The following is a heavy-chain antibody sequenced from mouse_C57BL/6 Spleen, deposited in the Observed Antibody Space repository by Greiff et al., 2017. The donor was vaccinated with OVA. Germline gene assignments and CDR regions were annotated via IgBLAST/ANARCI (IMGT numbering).Heavy chain of an antibody. CDR1: GYAFSSSW. Sequence: QVQLQQSGPELVKPGASVKISCKASGYAFSSSWMNWVKQRPGKGLEWIGRIYPGDGDNNYNGKFKGKATLTADKSSSTAYMQLSSLTSEDSAVYFCAQITTGYAMDYWGQGTSVTVSS. CDR2: IYPGDGDN. CDR3: AQITTGYAMDY. D-gene: IGHD1-1*01. J-gene: IGHJ4*01. V-gene: IGHV1-82*01.